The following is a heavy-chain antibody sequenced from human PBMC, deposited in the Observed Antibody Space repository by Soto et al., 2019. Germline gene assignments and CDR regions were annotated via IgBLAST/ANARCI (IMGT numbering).Heavy chain of an antibody. CDR3: ARDIGDYDFFIDP. J-gene: IGHJ5*02. D-gene: IGHD3-3*01. Sequence: SETLSLTCAVSGYSISSGYYWGWIRQPPGKGLEWIGSIYHSGSTYYNPSLKSRVTISVDTSKNQFSLKLSSVTAADTAVYYCARDIGDYDFFIDPWGQGTLVTSPQ. CDR1: GYSISSGYY. CDR2: IYHSGST. V-gene: IGHV4-38-2*02.